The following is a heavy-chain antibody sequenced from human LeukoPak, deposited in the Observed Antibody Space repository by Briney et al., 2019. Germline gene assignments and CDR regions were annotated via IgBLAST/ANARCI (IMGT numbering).Heavy chain of an antibody. D-gene: IGHD6-19*01. Sequence: GASVKVSCKASGYTFTGYYMHWVRQAPGQGLEWMGIINPSGGSTSYAQKFQGRVTMTRDMSTSTVYMELSSLRSEDTAVYYCARVSSGWYPFDYWGQGTLVTVSS. CDR2: INPSGGST. CDR3: ARVSSGWYPFDY. CDR1: GYTFTGYY. V-gene: IGHV1-46*01. J-gene: IGHJ4*02.